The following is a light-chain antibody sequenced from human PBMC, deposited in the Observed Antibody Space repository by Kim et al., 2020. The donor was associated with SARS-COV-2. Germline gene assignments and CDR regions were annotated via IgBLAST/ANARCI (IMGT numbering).Light chain of an antibody. V-gene: IGLV6-57*03. CDR1: SGSIDDNY. Sequence: GKTVTSSCTRSSGSIDDNYVQWYRQRPGGVPTTVIYEDDQRPSGVSDRFSGSIDNSSNSASLTISGLRTEDEADYYCQSYNRDNVIFGGGTQLTVL. CDR3: QSYNRDNVI. CDR2: EDD. J-gene: IGLJ2*01.